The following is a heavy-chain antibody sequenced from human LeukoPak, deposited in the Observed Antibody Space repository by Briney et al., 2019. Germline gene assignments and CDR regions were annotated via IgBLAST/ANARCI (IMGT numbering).Heavy chain of an antibody. J-gene: IGHJ5*02. D-gene: IGHD6-13*01. Sequence: PSEALSLTCAVHDYALTNHFWIWIRQPPGKGLEWIGEILHTGRTHYNPSFESRVTISLDTSKNQFFLNVTSVTAADTAVYYCARGPAAVHPWGQGTLVTVSS. V-gene: IGHV4-34*12. CDR1: DYALTNHF. CDR2: ILHTGRT. CDR3: ARGPAAVHP.